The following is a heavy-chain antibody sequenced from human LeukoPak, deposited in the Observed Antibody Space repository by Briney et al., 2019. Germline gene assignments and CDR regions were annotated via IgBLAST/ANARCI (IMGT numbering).Heavy chain of an antibody. CDR1: GGSISSYY. J-gene: IGHJ6*03. V-gene: IGHV4-59*12. Sequence: SETLSLTCTVSGGSISSYYWSWIRQPPGKGLEWIGYIYYSGSTNYNPSLKSRVTMSVDTSKNQFSLKLSSVTAADTAVYYCARLRAVAGKKYYYYYMDVWGKGTTVTVSS. CDR2: IYYSGST. CDR3: ARLRAVAGKKYYYYYMDV. D-gene: IGHD6-19*01.